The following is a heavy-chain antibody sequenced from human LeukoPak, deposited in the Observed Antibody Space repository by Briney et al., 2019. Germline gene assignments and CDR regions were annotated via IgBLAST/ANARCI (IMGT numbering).Heavy chain of an antibody. CDR1: GGSISSYY. J-gene: IGHJ4*02. D-gene: IGHD3-3*01. V-gene: IGHV4-59*01. CDR2: IYYSGST. CDR3: ARHYDFWSGYYEHALGLFDY. Sequence: KPSETLSLTCTVSGGSISSYYWSWIRQPPGKGLEWIGYIYYSGSTNYNPSLKSRVTISVDTSKNQFSLKLSSVTAADTAVYYCARHYDFWSGYYEHALGLFDYWGQGTLVTVSS.